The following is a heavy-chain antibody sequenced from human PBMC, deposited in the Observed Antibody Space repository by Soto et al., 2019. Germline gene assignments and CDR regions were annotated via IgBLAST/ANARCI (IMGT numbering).Heavy chain of an antibody. Sequence: QVQLVQSGAEEKKPGASVKVSCKASGYTFTSYAMHWVRQAPGQRLEWMGWISAGNGNTKYSQKFQGRVTITRDTSARTAYTDLSSLRSENTAVYACARSIGVVTPLDNWGQGTLVTVSS. CDR2: ISAGNGNT. CDR1: GYTFTSYA. CDR3: ARSIGVVTPLDN. J-gene: IGHJ4*02. V-gene: IGHV1-3*05. D-gene: IGHD2-21*02.